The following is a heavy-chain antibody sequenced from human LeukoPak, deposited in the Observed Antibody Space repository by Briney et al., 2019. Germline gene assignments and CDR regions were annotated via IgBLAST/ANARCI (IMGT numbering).Heavy chain of an antibody. D-gene: IGHD5-18*01. V-gene: IGHV3-30*02. CDR1: GFIFSSYG. J-gene: IGHJ6*02. CDR3: GKDTGDSYGTHGMDV. Sequence: GGSLRLSCAASGFIFSSYGMHWVRQAPGKGLEWVAVIWSDGSNKLYAEYVKGRFSISRDNSKNTLYLQMNSLRAEDTAVYYWGKDTGDSYGTHGMDVWGQGTTVTVSS. CDR2: IWSDGSNK.